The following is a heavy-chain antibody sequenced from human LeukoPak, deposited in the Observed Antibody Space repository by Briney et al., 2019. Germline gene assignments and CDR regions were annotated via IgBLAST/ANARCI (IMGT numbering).Heavy chain of an antibody. V-gene: IGHV4-59*01. CDR3: ARGGGKWFDP. Sequence: SETLSLTCTVSGGSISSYYWSWIRQPPGKGLEWIGYIYYSGSTNYNPSLKSRVTISVDTSKNQFSLKLSSVTAADTAVYSCARGGGKWFDPWGQGTLVTVSS. D-gene: IGHD3-16*01. CDR1: GGSISSYY. J-gene: IGHJ5*02. CDR2: IYYSGST.